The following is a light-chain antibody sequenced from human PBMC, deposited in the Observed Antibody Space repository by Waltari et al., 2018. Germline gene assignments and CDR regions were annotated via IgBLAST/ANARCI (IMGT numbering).Light chain of an antibody. V-gene: IGLV1-44*01. CDR3: AAWDDSLL. J-gene: IGLJ2*01. CDR1: SSNLGSNT. Sequence: QSVLTQPHSASGTPGQTVTISCSGSSSNLGSNTVNWYQQLPGTAPTLLIYSNNQRPSGVPDRFSGSKSGTSASLAISGLQSEDEADYYCAAWDDSLLFGGGTKLTVL. CDR2: SNN.